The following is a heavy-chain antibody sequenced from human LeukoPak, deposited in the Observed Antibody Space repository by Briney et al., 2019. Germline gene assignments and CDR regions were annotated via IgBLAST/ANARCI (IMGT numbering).Heavy chain of an antibody. D-gene: IGHD4-23*01. J-gene: IGHJ4*02. Sequence: TSETLSLTCTVSGGSISSSSYYWGWIRQPPGKGLEWIGSIYYSGSTYYNPSLKSRVTISVDTSKNQFSLKLSSVTAADTAVYYCARLLARTVGGVYWGQGTLVTVSS. V-gene: IGHV4-39*01. CDR1: GGSISSSSYY. CDR3: ARLLARTVGGVY. CDR2: IYYSGST.